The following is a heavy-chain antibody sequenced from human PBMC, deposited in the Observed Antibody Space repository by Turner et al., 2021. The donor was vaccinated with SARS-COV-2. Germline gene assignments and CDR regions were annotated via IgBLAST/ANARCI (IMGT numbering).Heavy chain of an antibody. D-gene: IGHD3-3*01. Sequence: QVPLQESAPGLVKPSETLSLTCPVSGGSLSNYFWSWIRQPAGKGLEWIGRIYTSGLTDYNPSLKSRVTMSVDTSKNKLSLILTSVTAADTAVYYCTRVPSGGWFDPWGQGTLVSVSS. CDR3: TRVPSGGWFDP. J-gene: IGHJ5*02. CDR1: GGSLSNYF. V-gene: IGHV4-4*07. CDR2: IYTSGLT.